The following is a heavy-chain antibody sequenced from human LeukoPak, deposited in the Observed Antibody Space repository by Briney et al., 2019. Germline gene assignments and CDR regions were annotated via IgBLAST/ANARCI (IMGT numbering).Heavy chain of an antibody. CDR1: GYTFTVYY. CDR3: TREARAGNWFDP. D-gene: IGHD5-12*01. Sequence: ASVTVSCKASGYTFTVYYIHLVRQPPGQGLEWMGWINPDSGGTNYAQKFQGRVTMTSDTSISTVYMELSRLRSDDTAVFYCTREARAGNWFDPWGQGTLVTVSS. CDR2: INPDSGGT. J-gene: IGHJ5*02. V-gene: IGHV1-2*02.